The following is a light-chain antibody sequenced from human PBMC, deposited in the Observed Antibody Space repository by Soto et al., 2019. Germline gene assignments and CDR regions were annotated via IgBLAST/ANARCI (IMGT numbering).Light chain of an antibody. CDR3: QQFNTYPALT. CDR1: QGISSA. V-gene: IGKV1-13*02. CDR2: DVS. J-gene: IGKJ4*01. Sequence: AIQLTQSPSSLSASVGDRVTITCRASQGISSALAWYQQKPGKSPNLLIYDVSSLESGVPSRFSSSGSRTDFTLTISSLQPADFATYYCQQFNTYPALTFGGGTKVEIK.